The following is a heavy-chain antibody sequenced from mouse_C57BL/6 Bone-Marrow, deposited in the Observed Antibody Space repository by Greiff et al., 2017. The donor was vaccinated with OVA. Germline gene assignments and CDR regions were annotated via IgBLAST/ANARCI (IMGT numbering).Heavy chain of an antibody. J-gene: IGHJ2*01. CDR3: TNPFYYGSSCGDFDY. D-gene: IGHD1-1*01. Sequence: EVQRVESGAELVRPGASVKLSCTASGFNIKDDYMHWVKQRPEQGLEWIGWIDPENGDTEYASKFQGKATITADTSSNTAYLQLSSLTSEDTAVYYCTNPFYYGSSCGDFDYWGQGTTLTVSS. CDR1: GFNIKDDY. CDR2: IDPENGDT. V-gene: IGHV14-4*01.